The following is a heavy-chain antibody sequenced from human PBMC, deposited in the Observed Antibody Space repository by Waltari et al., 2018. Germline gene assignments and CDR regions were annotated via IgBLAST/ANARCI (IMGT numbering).Heavy chain of an antibody. CDR1: GDSVSSNSVI. J-gene: IGHJ4*02. D-gene: IGHD3-10*01. Sequence: QVQLQQSGPGLVKPSQTLSLTCVISGDSVSSNSVIWNWIRQSPSRGLEWLGRTYYRSKWYNDSALSVKRRISIYADTSKNQISLQLSSVTPEDTAVYYCSRGGSGINAGRFDLWGQGILVTVSS. CDR3: SRGGSGINAGRFDL. CDR2: TYYRSKWYN. V-gene: IGHV6-1*01.